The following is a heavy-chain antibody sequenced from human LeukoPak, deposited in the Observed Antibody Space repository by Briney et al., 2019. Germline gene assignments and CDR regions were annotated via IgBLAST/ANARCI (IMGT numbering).Heavy chain of an antibody. CDR1: GFSFSSYA. Sequence: PGGSLRLSCAASGFSFSSYAMSWIRQPPGKGLEWIGEINHSGSTKYNASLKSRVTISLDTSRKTVSLKLSSVTAADTAVYYCASTERCSTTCPLDYWGQGTLVTVSS. D-gene: IGHD1-14*01. J-gene: IGHJ4*02. V-gene: IGHV4-34*01. CDR2: INHSGST. CDR3: ASTERCSTTCPLDY.